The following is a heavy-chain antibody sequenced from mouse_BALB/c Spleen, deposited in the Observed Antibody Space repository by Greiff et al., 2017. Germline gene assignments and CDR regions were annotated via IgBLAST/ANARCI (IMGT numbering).Heavy chain of an antibody. J-gene: IGHJ4*01. CDR1: GYTFTSYN. V-gene: IGHV1-12*01. CDR2: IYPGNGDT. Sequence: LHQPGAELVKPGASVKMSCKASGYTFTSYNMHWVKQTPGQGLEWIGAIYPGNGDTSYNQKFKGKATLTADKSSSTAYMQLSSLTSEDSAVYYCARGGSTAYYAMDYWGQGTSVTVSS. D-gene: IGHD1-2*01. CDR3: ARGGSTAYYAMDY.